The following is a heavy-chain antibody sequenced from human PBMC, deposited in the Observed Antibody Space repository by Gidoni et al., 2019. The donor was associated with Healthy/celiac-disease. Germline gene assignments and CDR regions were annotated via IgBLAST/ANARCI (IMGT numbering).Heavy chain of an antibody. V-gene: IGHV3-23*01. CDR3: ARSLGGGSFLDGPHQIFDY. CDR2: ISGSGGST. Sequence: EVQLLESGGGLVQPGGSLRLSCAASGFTFSSYAMSWVRQAPGKGLEWVSAISGSGGSTYYADSVKGRFTISRDNSKNTLYLQMNSLRAEDTAVYYCARSLGGGSFLDGPHQIFDYWGQGTLVTVSS. J-gene: IGHJ4*02. CDR1: GFTFSSYA. D-gene: IGHD5-12*01.